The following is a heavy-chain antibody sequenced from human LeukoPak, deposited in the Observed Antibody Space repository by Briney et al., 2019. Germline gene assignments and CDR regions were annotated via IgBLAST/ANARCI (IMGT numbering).Heavy chain of an antibody. J-gene: IGHJ5*02. CDR1: GFTFSSYA. CDR3: ANSGSYSRWFDP. Sequence: GGSLRLSCAASGFTFSSYAIHWVRQAPGKGLEWVAVISCNGSNKNYADSVKGRFSISRDNSKNTLYLQMSSLRAEDTAVYYCANSGSYSRWFDPWGQGTLVTVSS. CDR2: ISCNGSNK. V-gene: IGHV3-30*04. D-gene: IGHD1-26*01.